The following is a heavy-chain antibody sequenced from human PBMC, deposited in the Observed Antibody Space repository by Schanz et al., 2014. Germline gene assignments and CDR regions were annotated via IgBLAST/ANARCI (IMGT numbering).Heavy chain of an antibody. CDR3: AREQIMAAAGLVDY. D-gene: IGHD6-13*01. Sequence: VQLVESGGGVVQPGRSLRLSCAAYGFTLSSYAMHWVRQAPGKGLEWVSTISASGGSTYYADSVKGRFTISRDNAKNSLYLQMNSLRAEDTAVYYCAREQIMAAAGLVDYWGHGTLVTVSS. J-gene: IGHJ4*01. CDR1: GFTLSSYA. V-gene: IGHV3-23*04. CDR2: ISASGGST.